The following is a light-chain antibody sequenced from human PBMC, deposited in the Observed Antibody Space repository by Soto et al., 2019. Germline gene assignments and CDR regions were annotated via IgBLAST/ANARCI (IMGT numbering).Light chain of an antibody. CDR3: SSYSSSSNLL. Sequence: QSVLTQPASVSGSPGQSITISCTGSSSDVGGHNYVSWYQQHPGKAPKLIIYDVNNRPSGVSDRFSGSKSGSTASLTISGLQAEDEADYYCSSYSSSSNLLFGGGTQLTVL. V-gene: IGLV2-14*03. CDR2: DVN. CDR1: SSDVGGHNY. J-gene: IGLJ2*01.